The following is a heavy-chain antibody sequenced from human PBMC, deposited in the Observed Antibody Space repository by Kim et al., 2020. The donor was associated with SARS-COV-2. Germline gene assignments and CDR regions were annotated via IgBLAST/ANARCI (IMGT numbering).Heavy chain of an antibody. J-gene: IGHJ5*02. CDR2: INHSGST. Sequence: SETLSLTCAVYGGSFSGYYWSWIRQPPGKGLEWIGEINHSGSTNYNPSLKSRVTISVDTSKNQFSLKLSSVTAADTAVYYCATQYFPLLGSWYYWFDPWGQGTLVTVSS. V-gene: IGHV4-34*01. CDR3: ATQYFPLLGSWYYWFDP. D-gene: IGHD6-13*01. CDR1: GGSFSGYY.